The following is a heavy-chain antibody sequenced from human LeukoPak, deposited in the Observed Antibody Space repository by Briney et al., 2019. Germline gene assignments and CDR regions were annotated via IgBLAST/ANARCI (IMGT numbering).Heavy chain of an antibody. V-gene: IGHV3-74*01. D-gene: IGHD3-22*01. CDR3: ATNSAYRFDY. CDR2: INTDGSTT. CDR1: GFTFSSRW. J-gene: IGHJ4*02. Sequence: GGSLRLSCVASGFTFSSRWMHWVRQAPGKGLVWVSIINTDGSTTRYADFVEGRFTISRDNARNTLYLEMNSLRAEDTAVHLCATNSAYRFDYWGQGTLVTVSS.